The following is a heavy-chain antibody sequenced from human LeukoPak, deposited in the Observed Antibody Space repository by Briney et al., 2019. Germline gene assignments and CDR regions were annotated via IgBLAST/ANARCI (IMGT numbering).Heavy chain of an antibody. CDR3: AKSNGYGLIDI. J-gene: IGHJ3*02. D-gene: IGHD3-22*01. V-gene: IGHV4-59*12. Sequence: GSLRLSCAASGFTFSSSEMNWVRQPPGKALEWIGNIFYSGSTYYSPSLKSRVTISLDTSRNQFSLKLNSVTAADTAVYYCAKSNGYGLIDIWGQGTMVTVSS. CDR1: GFTFSSSE. CDR2: IFYSGST.